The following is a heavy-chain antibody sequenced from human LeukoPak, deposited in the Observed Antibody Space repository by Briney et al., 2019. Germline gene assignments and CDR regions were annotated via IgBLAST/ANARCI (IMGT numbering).Heavy chain of an antibody. CDR2: IYYSGST. Sequence: NSSQTLSLTCAVSGGSISSGGYSWSWIRQPPGKGLEWIGYIYYSGSTNYNPSLKSRVTISVDTSKNQFSLKLSSVTAADTAVYYCARGGGLKYYYDSSGYYPFDDWGQGTLVTVSS. CDR1: GGSISSGGYS. D-gene: IGHD3-22*01. V-gene: IGHV4-61*08. J-gene: IGHJ4*02. CDR3: ARGGGLKYYYDSSGYYPFDD.